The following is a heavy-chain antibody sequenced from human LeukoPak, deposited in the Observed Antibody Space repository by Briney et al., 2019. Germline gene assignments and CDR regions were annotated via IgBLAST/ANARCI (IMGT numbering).Heavy chain of an antibody. CDR3: AKVSAWAMVGATYFDY. Sequence: GGSLRLSCAASGFTFSSYAMHWVRQAPGKGLEWVAVISYDESNTFYADSVKGRFTISSDTSKNTLYLQMNSLRAEDTAVYYCAKVSAWAMVGATYFDYWGQGTLVTVSS. V-gene: IGHV3-30-3*01. CDR2: ISYDESNT. D-gene: IGHD1-26*01. J-gene: IGHJ4*02. CDR1: GFTFSSYA.